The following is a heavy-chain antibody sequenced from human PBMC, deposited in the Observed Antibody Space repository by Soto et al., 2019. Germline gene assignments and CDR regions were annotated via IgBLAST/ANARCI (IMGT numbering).Heavy chain of an antibody. J-gene: IGHJ3*02. CDR3: ARGGDYVWGSYDAFDI. Sequence: ASVKVSCKASGYTFTSYGISWVRQAPGQGLEWMGWISAYNGNTNYAQKLQGRVTMTTDTSTSTAYMELRSLRSDDPAVYYCARGGDYVWGSYDAFDIWGQGTMVTVSS. V-gene: IGHV1-18*01. D-gene: IGHD3-16*01. CDR1: GYTFTSYG. CDR2: ISAYNGNT.